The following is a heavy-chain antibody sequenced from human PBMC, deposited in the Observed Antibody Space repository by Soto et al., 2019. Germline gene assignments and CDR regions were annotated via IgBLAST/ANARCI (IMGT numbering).Heavy chain of an antibody. CDR2: IYYDGSEQ. D-gene: IGHD6-19*01. CDR3: AKEESSGWYRTGDY. Sequence: QVQLVESGGGVVQPGRSLRLSCAASGFTFSSSGMHWVRQAPGEGLEWVGVIYYDGSEQYYGDSVKGRFTISRDNSKNTLYLQMNSLRDEDTAVYYCAKEESSGWYRTGDYWGQGTLVTVSS. J-gene: IGHJ4*02. CDR1: GFTFSSSG. V-gene: IGHV3-30*18.